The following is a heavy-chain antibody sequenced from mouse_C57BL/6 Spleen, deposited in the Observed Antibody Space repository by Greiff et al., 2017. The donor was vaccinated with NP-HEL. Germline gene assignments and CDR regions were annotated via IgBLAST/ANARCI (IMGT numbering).Heavy chain of an antibody. CDR3: ARSRGDYGSWYFDV. Sequence: VQLQQPGAELVRPGTSVKLSCKASGYTFTSYWMHWVKQRPGQGLEWIGVIDPSDSYTNYNQKFKGKATLTVDTSSSTAYMQLSSLTSEDSAVYYCARSRGDYGSWYFDVWGTGTTVTVSS. D-gene: IGHD1-1*01. J-gene: IGHJ1*03. CDR1: GYTFTSYW. V-gene: IGHV1-59*01. CDR2: IDPSDSYT.